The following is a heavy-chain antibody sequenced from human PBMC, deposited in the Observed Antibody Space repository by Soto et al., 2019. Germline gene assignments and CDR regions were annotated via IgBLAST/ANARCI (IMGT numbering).Heavy chain of an antibody. J-gene: IGHJ1*01. Sequence: RSLTWTSSNAADSSDSYKRSWFRQPPGKGLEWIGYISYSGSTNYNSSLKSRVTISKDTSENQFSLKLSSVTAADTAVYYCERYRTGGAGFSYCAQGTLVIV. CDR1: NAADSSDSYK. CDR2: ISYSGST. D-gene: IGHD3-16*01. V-gene: IGHV4-61*01. CDR3: ERYRTGGAGFSY.